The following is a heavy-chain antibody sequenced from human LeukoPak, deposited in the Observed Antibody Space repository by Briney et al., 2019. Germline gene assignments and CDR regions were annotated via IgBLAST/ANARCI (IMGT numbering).Heavy chain of an antibody. CDR3: ARGPLGVVTLDY. CDR2: ISGSGGST. Sequence: HPGGSLRLSCAASGFTFSSYAMRWVRQAPGKGLEWVSGISGSGGSTNYADSVKGRFTISRDNSKNTLYLQMNSLRAEDTAVYYCARGPLGVVTLDYWGQRTLVTVSS. V-gene: IGHV3-23*01. CDR1: GFTFSSYA. D-gene: IGHD4-23*01. J-gene: IGHJ4*02.